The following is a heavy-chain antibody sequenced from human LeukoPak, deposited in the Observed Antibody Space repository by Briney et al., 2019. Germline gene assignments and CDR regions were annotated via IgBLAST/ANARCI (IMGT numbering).Heavy chain of an antibody. D-gene: IGHD3-10*01. J-gene: IGHJ4*02. V-gene: IGHV4-4*07. CDR1: GGSISSYY. Sequence: SETLSLTCTVSGGSISSYYWSWIRQPAGKGLEWIGRIYTSGSTNYNPSLKSRVTMSVDTSKNQFSLKLSSVTAADTAVYYCARDRKYYGSGSYYTNYWGQGTLVTVSS. CDR3: ARDRKYYGSGSYYTNY. CDR2: IYTSGST.